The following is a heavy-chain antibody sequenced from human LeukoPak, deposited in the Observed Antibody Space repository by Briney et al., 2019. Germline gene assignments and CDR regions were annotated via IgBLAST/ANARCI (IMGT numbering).Heavy chain of an antibody. V-gene: IGHV1-69*13. CDR3: ARAEYSGYDYRADY. J-gene: IGHJ4*02. CDR2: IIPIFGTA. D-gene: IGHD5-12*01. CDR1: GYTFTSYG. Sequence: SVKVSCKASGYTFTSYGISWVRQAPGQWLEWMGGIIPIFGTANYAQKFQGRVTITADESTSTAYMELSSLRSEDTAVYYCARAEYSGYDYRADYWGQGTLVTVSS.